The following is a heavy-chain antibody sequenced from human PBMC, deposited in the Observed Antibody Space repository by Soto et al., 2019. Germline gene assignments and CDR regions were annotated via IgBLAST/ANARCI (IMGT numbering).Heavy chain of an antibody. Sequence: QVQLVESGGGVVQPGRSLRLSCAASGFTFSSYGMHWVRQAPGKGLEWVAVIWYDGSNKYYADSVKGRFTISRDNSKNTLYLQMNSLRADDTAVYYCARSFCSGGSCYDYWGQGTLVTVSS. J-gene: IGHJ4*02. CDR1: GFTFSSYG. D-gene: IGHD2-15*01. CDR2: IWYDGSNK. V-gene: IGHV3-33*01. CDR3: ARSFCSGGSCYDY.